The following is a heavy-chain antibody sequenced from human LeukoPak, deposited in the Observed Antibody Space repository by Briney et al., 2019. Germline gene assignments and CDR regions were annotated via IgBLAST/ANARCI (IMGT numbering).Heavy chain of an antibody. D-gene: IGHD1-7*01. CDR1: GYSISSGYY. CDR2: IYHSGST. V-gene: IGHV4-38-2*02. CDR3: ARVGITGTTEWFDP. J-gene: IGHJ5*02. Sequence: SETLSLTCTVSGYSISSGYYWGWIRQPPGKGLEWIGSIYHSGSTYYNPSLKSRVTISVDTSKNQFSLKLSSVTAAVTAVYYCARVGITGTTEWFDPWGQGTLVTVSS.